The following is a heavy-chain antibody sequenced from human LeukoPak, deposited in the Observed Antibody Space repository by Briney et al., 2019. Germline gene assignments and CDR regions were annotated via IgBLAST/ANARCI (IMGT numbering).Heavy chain of an antibody. CDR1: GGSISNSGYY. Sequence: KPSETLSLTCTVAGGSISNSGYYWDWMRQPPGKGLEWIGSIYYSGDTYYNPSLKSRVTISVDTSKNEFSLKLSSVTAADTTVYYCAGAYNRAAFDNWGHGTVVTVSS. CDR2: IYYSGDT. D-gene: IGHD1-14*01. V-gene: IGHV4-39*01. CDR3: AGAYNRAAFDN. J-gene: IGHJ4*01.